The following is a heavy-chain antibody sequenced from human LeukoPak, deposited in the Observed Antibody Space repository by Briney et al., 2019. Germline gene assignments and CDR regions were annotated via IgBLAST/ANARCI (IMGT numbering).Heavy chain of an antibody. J-gene: IGHJ4*02. CDR3: AIGYCSGGSCYAVFDY. V-gene: IGHV1-2*02. Sequence: ASVKVSCKASGYTFTGYYMHWVRQAPGQGLEFMGWINPNRGGTNYAQKFQGRVTMTRDTAISTAYMGLSRLRSDDTAVYYCAIGYCSGGSCYAVFDYWGQGTLVTVSS. D-gene: IGHD2-15*01. CDR1: GYTFTGYY. CDR2: INPNRGGT.